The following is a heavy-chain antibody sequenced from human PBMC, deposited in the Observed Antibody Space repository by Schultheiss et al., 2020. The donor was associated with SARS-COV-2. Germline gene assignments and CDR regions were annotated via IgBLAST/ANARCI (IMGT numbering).Heavy chain of an antibody. J-gene: IGHJ5*02. D-gene: IGHD7-27*01. V-gene: IGHV6-1*01. CDR1: GDSVSSNSAT. CDR2: TYYRSKWYN. Sequence: SETLSLTCAISGDSVSSNSATWNWIRRSPSRGLEWLGRTYYRSKWYNDYVLSVKSRITINPDTSKNQFSLQLNSVTPEDTAVYYCARDRTGDRWFDPWGQGTLVTVSS. CDR3: ARDRTGDRWFDP.